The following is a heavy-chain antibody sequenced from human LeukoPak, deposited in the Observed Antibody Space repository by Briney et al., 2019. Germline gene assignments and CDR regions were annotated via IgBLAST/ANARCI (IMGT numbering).Heavy chain of an antibody. Sequence: GGSLRLSCAASGFTFDDYAMHWVRQAPGKGLEWVSGISWNSGSIGYADSVKGRFTISRDNAKNSLFLQMNSLRVEDTALYYCVREGGSDWYSGWFDPWGQGTQVTVSS. V-gene: IGHV3-9*01. CDR1: GFTFDDYA. D-gene: IGHD6-19*01. CDR3: VREGGSDWYSGWFDP. CDR2: ISWNSGSI. J-gene: IGHJ5*02.